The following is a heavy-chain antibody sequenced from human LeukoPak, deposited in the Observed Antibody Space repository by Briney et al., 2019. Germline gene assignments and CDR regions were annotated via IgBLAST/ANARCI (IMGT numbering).Heavy chain of an antibody. CDR1: GGSISGGGYY. J-gene: IGHJ5*02. CDR3: ARALLYPQGFDP. V-gene: IGHV4-30-2*01. D-gene: IGHD2-15*01. CDR2: IYHSGST. Sequence: PSETLSLTCAVSGGSISGGGYYWSWIRQPPGKGLEWIGYIYHSGSTYYNPSLKSRVTISVDRSKNQFSLKLSSVTAADTAVYYCARALLYPQGFDPWGQGTLVTVSS.